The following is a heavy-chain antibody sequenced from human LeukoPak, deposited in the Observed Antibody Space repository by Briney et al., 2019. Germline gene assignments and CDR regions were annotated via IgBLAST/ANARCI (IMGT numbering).Heavy chain of an antibody. CDR3: ASSPLPAYFDY. Sequence: SQTLSLTCTVSGGSISSGSYYWSWIRQPAGKGLEWIGRIYTSGSTNYNPSLKSRVTISVDTSKNQFSLKLSSVTAADTAVYYCASSPLPAYFDYWGQGTLVTVSS. CDR2: IYTSGST. CDR1: GGSISSGSYY. J-gene: IGHJ4*02. V-gene: IGHV4-61*02.